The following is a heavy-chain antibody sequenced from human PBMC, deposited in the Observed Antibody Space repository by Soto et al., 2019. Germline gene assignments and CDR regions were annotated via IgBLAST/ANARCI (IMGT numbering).Heavy chain of an antibody. V-gene: IGHV6-1*01. CDR2: TYYRSKWYN. Sequence: SQTLSLTCAISGDSVSRNSAAWNWIRQSPSRGLEWLGRTYYRSKWYNDYAVSVKSRITINPDTSKNQFSLQLNSVTPEDTAVYYCARERSGYSSGWSTKYYFDYWGQGTLVTVSS. J-gene: IGHJ4*02. D-gene: IGHD6-19*01. CDR3: ARERSGYSSGWSTKYYFDY. CDR1: GDSVSRNSAA.